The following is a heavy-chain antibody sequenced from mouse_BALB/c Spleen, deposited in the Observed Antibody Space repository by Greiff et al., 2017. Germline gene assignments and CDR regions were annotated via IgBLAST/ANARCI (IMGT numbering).Heavy chain of an antibody. CDR3: ARVEGNYAMDY. J-gene: IGHJ4*01. V-gene: IGHV3-6*02. CDR2: ISYDGSN. CDR1: GYSITSGYY. Sequence: EVKLVESGPGLVKPSQSLSLTCSVTGYSITSGYYWNWIRQFPGNKLEWMGYISYDGSNNYNPSLKNRISITRDTSKNQFFLKLNSVTTEDTATYYCARVEGNYAMDYWGQGTSVTVSS.